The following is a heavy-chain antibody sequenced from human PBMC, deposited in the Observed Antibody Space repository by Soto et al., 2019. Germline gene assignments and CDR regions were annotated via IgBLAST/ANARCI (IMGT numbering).Heavy chain of an antibody. V-gene: IGHV2-5*02. CDR2: LYWGGAW. D-gene: IGHD3-10*01. J-gene: IGHJ4*02. Sequence: QITLKESGPPLVNPTQTLTLTCTCSGFSLTTDGVAVGWFRQAPGKALEWLALLYWGGAWRLSPSLSSRLTIARDTSKNQVFLTVTNMGPGDTATYYCAFRAYRSGSFSGRPFDLWGQGTLVTVSS. CDR1: GFSLTTDGVA. CDR3: AFRAYRSGSFSGRPFDL.